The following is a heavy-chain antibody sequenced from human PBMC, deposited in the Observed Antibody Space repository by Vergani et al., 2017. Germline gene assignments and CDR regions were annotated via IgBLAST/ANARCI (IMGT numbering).Heavy chain of an antibody. V-gene: IGHV4-31*03. Sequence: QVQLQESGPGLVKPSQTLSLTCSVSGDSISSGVYYWNWIRQHPGKGLEWIRYIYSTGSTHHNPSLRRRINMSVDTSKNQFSLKLNSVTAADTAMYYCARMGGYDEGDAFRIGYFDSWGPGILVTVSS. CDR1: GDSISSGVYY. CDR3: ARMGGYDEGDAFRIGYFDS. D-gene: IGHD3-22*01. CDR2: IYSTGST. J-gene: IGHJ4*02.